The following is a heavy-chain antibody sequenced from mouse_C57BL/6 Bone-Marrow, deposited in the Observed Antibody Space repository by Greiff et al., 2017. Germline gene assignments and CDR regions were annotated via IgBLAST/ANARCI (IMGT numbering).Heavy chain of an antibody. J-gene: IGHJ2*01. V-gene: IGHV1-61*01. Sequence: QVQLQQPGAELVRPGSSVKLSCKASGYTFTSYWMDWVKQRPGQGLEWIGNIYPSDSETHYNQKFKDKATLTVDKSSSTAYMQLSSLTSEDSAVYYCARRRDGYNFDYGGQGTTLTVAS. D-gene: IGHD2-3*01. CDR3: ARRRDGYNFDY. CDR1: GYTFTSYW. CDR2: IYPSDSET.